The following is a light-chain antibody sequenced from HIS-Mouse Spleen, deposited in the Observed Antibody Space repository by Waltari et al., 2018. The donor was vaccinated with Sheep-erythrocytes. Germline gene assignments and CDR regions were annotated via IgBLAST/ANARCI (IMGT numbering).Light chain of an antibody. Sequence: QSALTQPRSVSGSPGQPVTISCTGTSSAVGGYNFFTWYQQHPGKAPKLMIYDVSKRPSGVPDRFSGSKSGNTASLTISGLQAEDEADYYCCSYAGSYTWVFGGGTKLTVL. V-gene: IGLV2-11*01. CDR1: SSAVGGYNF. CDR2: DVS. J-gene: IGLJ3*02. CDR3: CSYAGSYTWV.